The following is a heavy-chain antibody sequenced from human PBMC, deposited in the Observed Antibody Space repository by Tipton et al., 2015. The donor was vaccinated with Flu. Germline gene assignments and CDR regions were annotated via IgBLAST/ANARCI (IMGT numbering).Heavy chain of an antibody. D-gene: IGHD3-22*01. J-gene: IGHJ2*01. CDR2: ISWNSGSI. CDR1: GFTFDDYA. V-gene: IGHV3-9*01. Sequence: SLRLSCAASGFTFDDYAMHWVRQAPGKGPEWVSGISWNSGSIGYADSVKGRFTISRDNAKNSLYLQMNSLRAEDTALYYCAKDLWDYYDSSHAGYFDLWGRGTLVTVSS. CDR3: AKDLWDYYDSSHAGYFDL.